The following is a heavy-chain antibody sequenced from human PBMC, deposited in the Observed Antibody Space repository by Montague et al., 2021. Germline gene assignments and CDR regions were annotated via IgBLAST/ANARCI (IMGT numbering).Heavy chain of an antibody. CDR2: VDFTERR. V-gene: IGHV4-39*02. CDR1: GASLTDKSHH. Sequence: SETLSLTCSVSGASLTDKSHHWGWIRQPPGKGLEWIGSVDFTERREFKASLKSRAHISVDKPKNTLSLKLTSVTAADTAVYFYARTNLGVERLDAWGHGVMVTVSS. CDR3: ARTNLGVERLDA. D-gene: IGHD3-3*01. J-gene: IGHJ4*01.